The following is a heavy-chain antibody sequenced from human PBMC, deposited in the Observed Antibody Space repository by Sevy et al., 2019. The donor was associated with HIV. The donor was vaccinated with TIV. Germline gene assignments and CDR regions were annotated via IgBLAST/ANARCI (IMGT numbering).Heavy chain of an antibody. Sequence: GGSLRLSCAASGFTFSRYTMNWVRQAPGKGLEWVSSISSTSNYIYYADSVKGRFTISRDNAKNSLYLQMNSLRAAETAVYYCARDGGCSSTSCLLYFDSWGQGTLVTVSS. CDR2: ISSTSNYI. CDR1: GFTFSRYT. J-gene: IGHJ4*02. CDR3: ARDGGCSSTSCLLYFDS. V-gene: IGHV3-21*01. D-gene: IGHD2-2*01.